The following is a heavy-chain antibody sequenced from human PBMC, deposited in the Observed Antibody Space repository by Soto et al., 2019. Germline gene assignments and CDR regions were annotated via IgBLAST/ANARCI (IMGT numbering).Heavy chain of an antibody. J-gene: IGHJ5*02. CDR2: IYHGVGA. D-gene: IGHD3-3*01. V-gene: IGHV4-4*02. Sequence: QVQLQESGPRLVKPSGTLSLTCAVSGVSITSSDWWTWVRQPPGKGLEWLGEIYHGVGATYNPSLKSRVSISLDTSKNQFSLRLTSVTPADTAVYYCARRTVGQFLELGFDPWGQGTLVTVSS. CDR3: ARRTVGQFLELGFDP. CDR1: GVSITSSDW.